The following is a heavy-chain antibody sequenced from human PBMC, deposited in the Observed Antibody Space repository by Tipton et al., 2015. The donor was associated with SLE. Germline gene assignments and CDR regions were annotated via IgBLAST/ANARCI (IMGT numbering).Heavy chain of an antibody. V-gene: IGHV4-61*01. CDR1: GGSISSSSYY. CDR2: IYYSGST. D-gene: IGHD6-13*01. Sequence: TLSLTCTVSGGSISSSSYYWGWIRQPPGKGLEWIGYIYYSGSTNYNPSLKSRVTISVDTSKNQFSLKLSSVTAADTAVYYCARDLPGYSSSWFDYWGQGTLVTVSS. CDR3: ARDLPGYSSSWFDY. J-gene: IGHJ4*02.